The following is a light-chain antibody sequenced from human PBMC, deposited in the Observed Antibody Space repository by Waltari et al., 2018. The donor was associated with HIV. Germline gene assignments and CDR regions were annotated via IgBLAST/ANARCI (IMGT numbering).Light chain of an antibody. Sequence: QSVLTQTPSASGTPGQRVPIPCSGSTPDIGNNYVYCFQQFPGTPPKALIYTNDQRPSGVSDRFSASKSGTSASLAISGLRTEDESDFYCAAWDDIRSGWIFGGGTKLTVL. CDR1: TPDIGNNY. CDR2: TND. V-gene: IGLV1-47*01. J-gene: IGLJ2*01. CDR3: AAWDDIRSGWI.